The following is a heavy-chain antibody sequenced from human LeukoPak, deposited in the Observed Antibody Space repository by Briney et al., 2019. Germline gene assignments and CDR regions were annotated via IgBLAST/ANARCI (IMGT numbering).Heavy chain of an antibody. J-gene: IGHJ4*02. CDR2: IYYSGST. V-gene: IGHV4-34*01. D-gene: IGHD5-18*01. Sequence: PSETLSLTCAVYGGSFSGYYWSWIRQPPGKGLEWIGSIYYSGSTYYNPSLKSRVTISVDTSKNQFSLKLSSVTAADTAVYYCARLTWIQLWQARYYFDYWGQGTLVTVSS. CDR3: ARLTWIQLWQARYYFDY. CDR1: GGSFSGYY.